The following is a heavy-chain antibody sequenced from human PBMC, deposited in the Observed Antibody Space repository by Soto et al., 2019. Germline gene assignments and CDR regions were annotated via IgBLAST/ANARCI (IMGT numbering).Heavy chain of an antibody. CDR3: ARDAPKIWFGAQNWFDP. CDR2: IYHSGST. J-gene: IGHJ5*02. Sequence: SETLSLTCAVSGYSISSGYYWGWIRQPPGKGLEWIGSIYHSGSTYYNPSLKSRVTISVDTSKNQFSLKLSSLTAADTAVYYCARDAPKIWFGAQNWFDPWGQGTLVTVSS. D-gene: IGHD3-10*01. CDR1: GYSISSGYY. V-gene: IGHV4-38-2*02.